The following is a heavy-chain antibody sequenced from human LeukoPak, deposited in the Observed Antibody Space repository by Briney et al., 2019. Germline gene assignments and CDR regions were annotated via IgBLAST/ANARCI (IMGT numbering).Heavy chain of an antibody. D-gene: IGHD3-3*01. J-gene: IGHJ4*02. CDR3: ARDIPSPGFGSGGPFDY. Sequence: SVKVSRKASGGTFSSYAISWVRQAPGQGLEWMGGIIPIFGTANYAQKFQGRVTITADESTSTAYMELSSPRSEDTAVYYCARDIPSPGFGSGGPFDYWGQGTLVTVSS. CDR1: GGTFSSYA. CDR2: IIPIFGTA. V-gene: IGHV1-69*13.